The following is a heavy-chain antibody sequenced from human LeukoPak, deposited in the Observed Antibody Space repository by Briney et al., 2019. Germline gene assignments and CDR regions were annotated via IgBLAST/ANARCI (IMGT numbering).Heavy chain of an antibody. Sequence: GGSLRLSCAASGFTFSSYWMSWVRQAPGKGLERVANIKQDGSEKYYVDSVKGRFTISRDNAKNSLYLQMNSLRAEDTAVYYCARERITMVRGVRDAFDIWGQGTMATVSS. V-gene: IGHV3-7*01. CDR3: ARERITMVRGVRDAFDI. D-gene: IGHD3-10*01. J-gene: IGHJ3*02. CDR1: GFTFSSYW. CDR2: IKQDGSEK.